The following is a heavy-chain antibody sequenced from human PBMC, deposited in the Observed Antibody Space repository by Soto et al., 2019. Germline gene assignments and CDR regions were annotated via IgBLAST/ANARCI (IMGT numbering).Heavy chain of an antibody. CDR3: AKVKMTYAIRGLYFDL. Sequence: QAQLVESGGGVVQPGRSLRLSCAASGITFGRFGFHWVRQAPGKGLEWVALISYDGSNAYYGDSVKGRFTISRDNSKNTLYLQMNTLRAEDSAVYYCAKVKMTYAIRGLYFDLWGQGTLVTVSS. V-gene: IGHV3-30*18. J-gene: IGHJ4*02. CDR1: GITFGRFG. CDR2: ISYDGSNA. D-gene: IGHD2-21*01.